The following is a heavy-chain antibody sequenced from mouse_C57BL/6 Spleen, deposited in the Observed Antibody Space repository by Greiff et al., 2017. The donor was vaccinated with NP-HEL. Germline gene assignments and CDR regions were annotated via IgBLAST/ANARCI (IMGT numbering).Heavy chain of an antibody. D-gene: IGHD2-4*01. Sequence: EVQLQQSGPELVKPGASVKMSCKASGYTFTDYNMHWVKQSHGKSLEWIGYINPNNGGTSYNQKFKGKATLTVNKSSSTAYMELRSLTSEESAVYYCSRSFYYDYDGAFAYWGQGTLVTVSA. CDR3: SRSFYYDYDGAFAY. CDR2: INPNNGGT. V-gene: IGHV1-22*01. J-gene: IGHJ3*01. CDR1: GYTFTDYN.